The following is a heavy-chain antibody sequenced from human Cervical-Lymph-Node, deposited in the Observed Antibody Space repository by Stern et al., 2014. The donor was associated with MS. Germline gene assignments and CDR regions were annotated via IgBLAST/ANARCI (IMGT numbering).Heavy chain of an antibody. Sequence: VQLVQSGAEVKKPGASVKVSCKVSGYSLSEISMHWVRQAPGKGLEWMGGFDTDNDETVYAQNYQGRLTMTEDASTDTAYMELSSLRSEDTAVYYCAGGGGAIDIWGQGTPVIVSS. CDR2: FDTDNDET. J-gene: IGHJ3*02. CDR3: AGGGGAIDI. V-gene: IGHV1-24*01. CDR1: GYSLSEIS. D-gene: IGHD1-26*01.